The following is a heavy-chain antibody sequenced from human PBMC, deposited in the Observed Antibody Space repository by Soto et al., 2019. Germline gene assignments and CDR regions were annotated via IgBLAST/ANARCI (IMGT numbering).Heavy chain of an antibody. V-gene: IGHV1-69*13. CDR2: TIPIFGTA. J-gene: IGHJ6*02. Sequence: SVKVSCKASGGTFSSYAISWVRQAPGQGLEWMGGTIPIFGTANYAQKFQGRVTITADESTSTAYMELSSLRSEDTAVYYCARDIHDSSGNTRPKSMDVWGQGTTVTVSS. CDR1: GGTFSSYA. D-gene: IGHD3-22*01. CDR3: ARDIHDSSGNTRPKSMDV.